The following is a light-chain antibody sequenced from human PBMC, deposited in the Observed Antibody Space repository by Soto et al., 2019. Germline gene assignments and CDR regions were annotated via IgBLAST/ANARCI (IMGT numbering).Light chain of an antibody. J-gene: IGKJ1*01. V-gene: IGKV3-20*01. Sequence: EIVLTQSPGTLSLSPGERATLSCRASQSVSSSNLAWYQQKPGQAPRLLIYGASRRATGIPDRFSGGGSGTDFTLTISILEPEDFAVYYCQPYGSSPRSFGQGTKVEIK. CDR2: GAS. CDR1: QSVSSSN. CDR3: QPYGSSPRS.